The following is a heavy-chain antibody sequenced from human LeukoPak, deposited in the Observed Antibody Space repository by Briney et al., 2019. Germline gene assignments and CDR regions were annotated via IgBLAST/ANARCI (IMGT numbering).Heavy chain of an antibody. J-gene: IGHJ5*02. D-gene: IGHD3-9*01. Sequence: GGSLRLSCAASGFPLNSYAMSGLRHAPGKALEWVSSISTSSGYIYYADSVKGRLTISRDNARNFLYLQMNSLRVEDTAVYYCARAALDWYNWFDPWGQGTLVTVSS. CDR1: GFPLNSYA. V-gene: IGHV3-21*01. CDR3: ARAALDWYNWFDP. CDR2: ISTSSGYI.